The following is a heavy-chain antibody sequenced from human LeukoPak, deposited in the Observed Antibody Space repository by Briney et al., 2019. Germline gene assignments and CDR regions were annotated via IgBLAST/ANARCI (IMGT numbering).Heavy chain of an antibody. CDR3: TSRLYYDILTGEPLDAFDI. CDR2: IRSKANSYAT. D-gene: IGHD3-9*01. J-gene: IGHJ3*02. Sequence: GGSLTLSCAASGFTFSGSAMHWVRQASGKGLEWVGRIRSKANSYATAYAASVKGRLTISRDDSKNTAYLQMNSLKTEDTAVYYCTSRLYYDILTGEPLDAFDIWGQGTMVTVSS. CDR1: GFTFSGSA. V-gene: IGHV3-73*01.